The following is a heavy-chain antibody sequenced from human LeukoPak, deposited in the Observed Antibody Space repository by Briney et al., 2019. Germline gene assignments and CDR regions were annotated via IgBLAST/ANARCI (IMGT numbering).Heavy chain of an antibody. CDR2: ISGYNSNT. CDR3: ARAQGPVVVVPGANWYFDL. V-gene: IGHV1-18*04. D-gene: IGHD2-2*01. Sequence: VASVKVSCKASGYTFTGYYMHWVRQAPGQGLEWMGWISGYNSNTKYAQNIQGRVTMTIDTSTSTAYMELRSLRSDDTAVYYCARAQGPVVVVPGANWYFDLWGRGTLVTVSS. J-gene: IGHJ2*01. CDR1: GYTFTGYY.